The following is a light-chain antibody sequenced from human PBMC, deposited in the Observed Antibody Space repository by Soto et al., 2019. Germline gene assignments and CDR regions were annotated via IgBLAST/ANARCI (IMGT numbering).Light chain of an antibody. J-gene: IGLJ1*01. CDR2: EVS. CDR3: SSYTSSGTRV. CDR1: NSDVGGYNY. Sequence: QSALTQPASVSGSPGQASTISCTGTNSDVGGYNYVSWYQQHPGKAPKLMIYEVSNRPSGVSNRFSGSKSGNTASLTISGLQAEDEADYYCSSYTSSGTRVFGTGTKVTVL. V-gene: IGLV2-14*01.